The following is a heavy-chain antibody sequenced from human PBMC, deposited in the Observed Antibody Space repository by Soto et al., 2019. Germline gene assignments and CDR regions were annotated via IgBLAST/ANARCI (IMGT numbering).Heavy chain of an antibody. J-gene: IGHJ5*02. CDR2: IYYSGST. CDR3: ARAQSMVRGVIWFDP. D-gene: IGHD3-10*01. V-gene: IGHV4-31*03. CDR1: GGSISSGGYY. Sequence: HVQLQESVPGLVKPSQTLSLTCTVSGGSISSGGYYWSCIRQHPGKGLEWIGYIYYSGSTYYNPSPKSRVTISVDTAKNQFPLKLSSVTAADTAVYYCARAQSMVRGVIWFDPWGQGTLVTVSS.